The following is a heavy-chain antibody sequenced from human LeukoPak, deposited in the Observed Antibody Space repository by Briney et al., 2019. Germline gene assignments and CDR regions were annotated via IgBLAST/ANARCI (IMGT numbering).Heavy chain of an antibody. J-gene: IGHJ6*03. CDR3: AKDSPRPYQYYMDV. Sequence: GGSLRLSCAASGFTFSSYDMYWVRQAPGKGLEWVASIRYDGSKKYYTDSVKGRFTISRDNSKNTLYLQMNSLRAEDTAVYYCAKDSPRPYQYYMDVWGKGTTVTVSS. CDR2: IRYDGSKK. CDR1: GFTFSSYD. V-gene: IGHV3-30*02.